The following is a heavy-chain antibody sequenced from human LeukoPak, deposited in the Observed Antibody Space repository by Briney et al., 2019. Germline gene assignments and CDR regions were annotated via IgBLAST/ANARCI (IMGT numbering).Heavy chain of an antibody. J-gene: IGHJ4*02. CDR3: AKDAVAATVVTPFDY. D-gene: IGHD4-23*01. Sequence: PGGSLRLSCAASGFFFSNNAMSWVRQAPGKGLEWVSSLDTTGASTFFADSVRGRFIVSRDNSKNTLYLQMSSLRVEDTAVYYCAKDAVAATVVTPFDYWGQGTLVTVSS. CDR1: GFFFSNNA. CDR2: LDTTGAST. V-gene: IGHV3-23*01.